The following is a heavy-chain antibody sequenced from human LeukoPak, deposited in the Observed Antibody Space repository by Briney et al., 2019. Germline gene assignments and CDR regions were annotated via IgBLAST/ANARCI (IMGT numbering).Heavy chain of an antibody. CDR2: ISSVGSTK. CDR3: AKAGSGWFLFDY. J-gene: IGHJ4*02. CDR1: GFTFSSYG. D-gene: IGHD6-19*01. V-gene: IGHV3-30*18. Sequence: GGSLRLSCAASGFTFSSYGMHWVRQAPGKGLEWVALISSVGSTKYYADSVKGRFTISRDNSKNTLYLQMNSLRAEDTAVYYCAKAGSGWFLFDYWGQGTLVTVSS.